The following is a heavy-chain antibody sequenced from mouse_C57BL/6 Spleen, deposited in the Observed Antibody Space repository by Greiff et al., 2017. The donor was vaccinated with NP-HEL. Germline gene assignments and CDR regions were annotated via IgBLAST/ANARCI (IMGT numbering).Heavy chain of an antibody. CDR1: GFTFSDYG. CDR2: ISSGSSTI. CDR3: ARGPCYYYGSSPWYFDV. D-gene: IGHD1-1*01. Sequence: EVQVVESGGGLVKPGGSLKLSCAASGFTFSDYGMHWVRQAPEKGLEWVAYISSGSSTIYYADTVKGRFTISRDNAKNTLFLQMTSLRSEDTAMYYCARGPCYYYGSSPWYFDVWGTGTTVTVSS. J-gene: IGHJ1*03. V-gene: IGHV5-17*01.